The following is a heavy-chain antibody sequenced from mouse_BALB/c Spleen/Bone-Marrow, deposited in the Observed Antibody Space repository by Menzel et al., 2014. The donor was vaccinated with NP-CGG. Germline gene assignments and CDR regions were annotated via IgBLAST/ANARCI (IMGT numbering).Heavy chain of an antibody. D-gene: IGHD1-2*01. V-gene: IGHV4-1*02. J-gene: IGHJ3*01. CDR1: GFDFSRYW. CDR3: AKNYYYGYVAY. CDR2: INPDSSTI. Sequence: EVKLQESGGGLVQPGGSLKLSCAASGFDFSRYWMTLVRQAPGKGLEWIGEINPDSSTINYTPSLKDKFIISRDNAKNTRYLQMNKVRSEDTALYYCAKNYYYGYVAYWGQGTLVTVSA.